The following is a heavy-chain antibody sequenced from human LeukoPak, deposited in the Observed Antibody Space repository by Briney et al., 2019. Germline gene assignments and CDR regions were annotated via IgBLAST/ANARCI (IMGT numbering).Heavy chain of an antibody. V-gene: IGHV4-39*01. CDR2: ISYSGST. CDR3: ASALGYCSGGSCEYFFDD. Sequence: PSETLSLTCTVSGGSISSSSNYWGWIRQPPGKGLECIGSISYSGSTYYNSSLKSRVTMSADTSKNQFSLKLSSVTAADTAVYFCASALGYCSGGSCEYFFDDWGQGTLVTVSS. CDR1: GGSISSSSNY. D-gene: IGHD2-15*01. J-gene: IGHJ4*02.